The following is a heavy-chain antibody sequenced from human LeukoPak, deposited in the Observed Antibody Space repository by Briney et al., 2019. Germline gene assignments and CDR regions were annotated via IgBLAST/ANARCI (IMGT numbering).Heavy chain of an antibody. J-gene: IGHJ4*02. Sequence: TGGSLRLSCAAPGFTFSSYAMSWVRQAPGKGLEWVSAISGSGGSTYYADSVKGRFTISRDNSKNTLYLQMNSLRAEDTAVYYCAKVQYSSGWYEGFDYWGQGTLVTVSS. CDR2: ISGSGGST. CDR3: AKVQYSSGWYEGFDY. D-gene: IGHD6-19*01. CDR1: GFTFSSYA. V-gene: IGHV3-23*01.